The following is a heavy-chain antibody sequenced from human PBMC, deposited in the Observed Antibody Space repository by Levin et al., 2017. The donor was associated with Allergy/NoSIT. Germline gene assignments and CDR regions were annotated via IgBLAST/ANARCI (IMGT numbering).Heavy chain of an antibody. J-gene: IGHJ6*02. Sequence: SQTLSLTCTVSGGSISSSSYYWGWIRQPPGKGLEWIGSIYYSGSTYYNPSLKSRVTIFVDTSKKYFSLKLSSVTAADTAVYYCARHVGGPGGSFYYGLDVWGQGTTVTVSS. CDR3: ARHVGGPGGSFYYGLDV. CDR2: IYYSGST. D-gene: IGHD3-16*01. V-gene: IGHV4-39*01. CDR1: GGSISSSSYY.